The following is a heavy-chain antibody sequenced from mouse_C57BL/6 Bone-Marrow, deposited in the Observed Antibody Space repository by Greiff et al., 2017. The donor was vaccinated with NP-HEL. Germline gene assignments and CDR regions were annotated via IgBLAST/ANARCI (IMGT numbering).Heavy chain of an antibody. D-gene: IGHD1-1*01. CDR1: GYTFTSYW. J-gene: IGHJ3*01. CDR2: LDPSDSYT. Sequence: VQLQQSGAELVMPGASVKLSCKASGYTFTSYWMHWVKQRPGQGLEWIGELDPSDSYTNYNQKFKGKSTLTVDKSSSTAYMQLSSLTSEDSAVYYCARDPPYGSSGGFAYWGQGTLVTVSA. V-gene: IGHV1-69*01. CDR3: ARDPPYGSSGGFAY.